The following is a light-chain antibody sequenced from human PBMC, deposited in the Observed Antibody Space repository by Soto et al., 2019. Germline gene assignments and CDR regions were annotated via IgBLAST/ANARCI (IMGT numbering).Light chain of an antibody. V-gene: IGKV3-11*01. CDR2: DAS. Sequence: EIVLTQSPATLSLSPGERATLSCRASQSVSSYLAWYQQKPGQAPRLLIYDASNRATGIPARFSGSGSGTEFTLTISSLEPEDFAVYYCQQRSTWPRPFGKGTKVEIK. J-gene: IGKJ1*01. CDR1: QSVSSY. CDR3: QQRSTWPRP.